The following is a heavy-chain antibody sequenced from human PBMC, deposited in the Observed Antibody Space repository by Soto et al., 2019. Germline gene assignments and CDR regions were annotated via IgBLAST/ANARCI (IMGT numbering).Heavy chain of an antibody. CDR3: ARALDASWSYYPDY. D-gene: IGHD3-10*01. CDR1: GYTVKNYG. V-gene: IGHV1-18*01. J-gene: IGHJ4*02. CDR2: IGPFNKNI. Sequence: AAVKISCKTSGYTVKNYGISWVRQAPGQGLEWMGRIGPFNKNIKYAQKFQGRVTVTTDTSTNTAYMELRSLRSDDTAVYYCARALDASWSYYPDYWRPRTLDTV.